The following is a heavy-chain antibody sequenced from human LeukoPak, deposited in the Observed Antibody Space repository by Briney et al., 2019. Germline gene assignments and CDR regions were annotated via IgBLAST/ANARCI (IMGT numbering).Heavy chain of an antibody. CDR2: ISYDGSNK. V-gene: IGHV3-30-3*01. D-gene: IGHD6-19*01. J-gene: IGHJ4*02. CDR1: GFTFSSYA. CDR3: ARDRGKYSSGWDAFDY. Sequence: GGSLRLSCAASGFTFSSYAMHWVRQAPGKGLEWVAVISYDGSNKYYADSVKGRFTISRDNSKNTLYLQMNSLRAEDTAVYYCARDRGKYSSGWDAFDYWGQGTLVTVSS.